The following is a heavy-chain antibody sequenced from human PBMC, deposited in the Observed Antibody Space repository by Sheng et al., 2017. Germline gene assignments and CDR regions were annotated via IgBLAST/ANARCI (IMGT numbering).Heavy chain of an antibody. CDR1: GYSITSGYY. V-gene: IGHV4-38-2*02. D-gene: IGHD1-26*01. J-gene: IGHJ4*02. CDR2: IYHSGNT. CDR3: ARGSGVVGGVNFDY. Sequence: QVQLQESGPGLVKPSETLSLTCSVSGYSITSGYYWGWIWQPPGKGLEWIGNIYHSGNTYYNPSLKSRVTLSVDTSKNQFSLKLKSVTASDTAVYYCARGSGVVGGVNFDYWGQGNPGHR.